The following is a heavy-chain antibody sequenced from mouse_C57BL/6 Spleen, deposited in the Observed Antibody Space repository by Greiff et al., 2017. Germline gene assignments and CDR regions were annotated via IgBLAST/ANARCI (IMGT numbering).Heavy chain of an antibody. CDR2: INPYTGGT. V-gene: IGHV1-19*01. D-gene: IGHD2-1*01. CDR3: AIWYLFAY. J-gene: IGHJ3*01. CDR1: GYTFTDYY. Sequence: VQLQQSGPVLVKPGASVKMSCKASGYTFTDYYMNWVKQSHGKSLEWIGVINPYTGGTSYSQKFKGKATLTVDKSSSTDYMELNSLTSEDSAVYYCAIWYLFAYWSQGTRVTVSA.